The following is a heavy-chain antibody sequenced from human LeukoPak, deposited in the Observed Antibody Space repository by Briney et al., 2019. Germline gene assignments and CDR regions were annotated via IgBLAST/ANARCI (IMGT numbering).Heavy chain of an antibody. J-gene: IGHJ5*02. D-gene: IGHD3-10*01. V-gene: IGHV3-30*02. CDR3: AKDYYYGSGTRSGNWFDP. CDR2: IRYDGSNK. CDR1: GFTFSSCG. Sequence: PGGSLRLSCAASGFTFSSCGMHWVRQAPGKGLEWVAFIRYDGSNKYYADSVKGRFTISRDNSKNTLYLQMNSLRAEDTAVYYCAKDYYYGSGTRSGNWFDPWGQGTLVTVSS.